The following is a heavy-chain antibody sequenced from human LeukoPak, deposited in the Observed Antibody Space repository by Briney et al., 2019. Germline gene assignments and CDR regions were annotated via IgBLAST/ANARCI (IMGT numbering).Heavy chain of an antibody. CDR2: IYYTGGT. V-gene: IGHV4-59*08. CDR3: AKYGNSGWVIDN. D-gene: IGHD6-19*01. CDR1: GGSIGSDY. Sequence: SETLSLTCTVSGGSIGSDYWTWIRQPPGKGLEYIGYIYYTGGTNYNPSLKSRVTISVDTFKNQFSLKLSSVTAADTAVYFCAKYGNSGWVIDNWGQGTLVTVSS. J-gene: IGHJ4*02.